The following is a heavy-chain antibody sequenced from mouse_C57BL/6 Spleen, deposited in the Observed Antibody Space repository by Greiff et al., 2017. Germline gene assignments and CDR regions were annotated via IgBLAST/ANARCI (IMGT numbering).Heavy chain of an antibody. J-gene: IGHJ3*01. Sequence: EVKLVESGGGLVKPGGSLKLSCAASGFTFSDYGMHWVRQAPEKGLEWVAYISSGSSTIYYADTVKGRFTISRDNAKNTLFLQMTRLRSEDTAMYYCARGGDYGSSAWFAYWGQGTLVTVSA. D-gene: IGHD1-1*01. CDR1: GFTFSDYG. CDR2: ISSGSSTI. CDR3: ARGGDYGSSAWFAY. V-gene: IGHV5-17*01.